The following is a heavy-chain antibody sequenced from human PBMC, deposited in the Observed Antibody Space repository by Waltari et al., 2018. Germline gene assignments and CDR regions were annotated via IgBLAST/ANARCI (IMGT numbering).Heavy chain of an antibody. J-gene: IGHJ4*02. V-gene: IGHV3-66*01. Sequence: EVQLVESGGGLVQPGDSLSLSCAASGFTVSNNYMSWVRQAPGKGLEGVSVIYSGGSTQYADSLKGRFTITRDSSKNTLYLQMNSLRVEDTAVYYCATSPGGGGFWGQGTLVTVSS. CDR2: IYSGGST. CDR1: GFTVSNNY. D-gene: IGHD2-21*01. CDR3: ATSPGGGGF.